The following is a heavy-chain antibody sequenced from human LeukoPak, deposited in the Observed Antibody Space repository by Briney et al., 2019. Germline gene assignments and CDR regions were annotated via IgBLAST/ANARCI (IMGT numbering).Heavy chain of an antibody. Sequence: GESLKISCKASGYSFTSYWIGWVRQMPGKGLEWMGIIQPDDSDTRYSPSFQGQVTISADKSISTAYLQWSSLRASDTVMYYCARRISGWAFDYWGQGTLVTVSS. CDR2: IQPDDSDT. D-gene: IGHD6-19*01. J-gene: IGHJ4*02. V-gene: IGHV5-51*01. CDR1: GYSFTSYW. CDR3: ARRISGWAFDY.